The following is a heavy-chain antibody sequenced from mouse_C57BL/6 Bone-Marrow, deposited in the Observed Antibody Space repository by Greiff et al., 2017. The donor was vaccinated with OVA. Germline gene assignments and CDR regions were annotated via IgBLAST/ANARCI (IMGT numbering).Heavy chain of an antibody. J-gene: IGHJ1*03. CDR2: ISDGGSYT. CDR1: GFTFSSYA. D-gene: IGHD1-2*01. Sequence: EVHLVESGGGLVKPGGSLKLSCAASGFTFSSYAMSWVRQTPEKRLEWVATISDGGSYTYYPDNVKGRFTISRDNAKNNLYLQMSHLKSEDTAMYYCARERRITTALTSYWYFDVWGTGTTVTVSS. CDR3: ARERRITTALTSYWYFDV. V-gene: IGHV5-4*01.